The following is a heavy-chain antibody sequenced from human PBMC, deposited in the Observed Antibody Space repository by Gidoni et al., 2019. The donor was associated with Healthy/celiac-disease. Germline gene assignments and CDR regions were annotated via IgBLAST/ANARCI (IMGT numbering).Heavy chain of an antibody. Sequence: QVQLVESGGGVVQPGRSLRLSCAASGFTFSSYGMHWVRQAPGKGLEWVAVIWYDGSNKYYADSVKGRFTISRDNSKNTLYLQMNSLRAEDTAVYYCAILSGSSIPDYWGQGTLVTVSS. D-gene: IGHD6-6*01. CDR2: IWYDGSNK. V-gene: IGHV3-33*01. CDR1: GFTFSSYG. J-gene: IGHJ4*02. CDR3: AILSGSSIPDY.